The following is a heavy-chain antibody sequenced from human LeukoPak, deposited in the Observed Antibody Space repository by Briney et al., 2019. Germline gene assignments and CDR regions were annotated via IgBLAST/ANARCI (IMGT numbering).Heavy chain of an antibody. J-gene: IGHJ4*02. Sequence: GGSLRLSCAASGFTFSTYWMSWVRHAPGKGLEWVANIKHDGGEKYYVDSVKGRFTISRDNAKNSLYLQMNSLRVEDTAVYYCARSYYDTSGYYYVYFDYWGQGTLVTVSS. CDR3: ARSYYDTSGYYYVYFDY. V-gene: IGHV3-7*01. D-gene: IGHD3-22*01. CDR1: GFTFSTYW. CDR2: IKHDGGEK.